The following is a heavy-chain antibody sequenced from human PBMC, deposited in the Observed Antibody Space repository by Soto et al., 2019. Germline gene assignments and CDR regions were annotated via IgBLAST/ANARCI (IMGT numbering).Heavy chain of an antibody. Sequence: PSETLSLTCTVSGGSISSSPYYWGWIRQPPGKGLEWIGSMFYSGSTYYSPSLKSRVTISRDTSKNQFSLKLSSVTAADTAMYYCARHRDYNRSGSWFDYWGQGTLVTVSS. V-gene: IGHV4-39*01. J-gene: IGHJ4*02. CDR2: MFYSGST. CDR3: ARHRDYNRSGSWFDY. CDR1: GGSISSSPYY. D-gene: IGHD3-10*01.